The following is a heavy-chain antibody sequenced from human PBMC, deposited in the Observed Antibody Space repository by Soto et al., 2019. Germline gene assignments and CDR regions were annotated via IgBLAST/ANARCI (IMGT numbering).Heavy chain of an antibody. Sequence: PGGSLRLSCAASGFTFDYYAMHWVRQSPGKGLEWVSGINWNSGSIGYGDSVKGRFAISRDNAKNSLHLQMNSLSAEDTAFYYCVKDESINWYSGHFRHWGQGTLVTVSS. D-gene: IGHD6-13*01. CDR2: INWNSGSI. CDR3: VKDESINWYSGHFRH. J-gene: IGHJ1*01. CDR1: GFTFDYYA. V-gene: IGHV3-9*01.